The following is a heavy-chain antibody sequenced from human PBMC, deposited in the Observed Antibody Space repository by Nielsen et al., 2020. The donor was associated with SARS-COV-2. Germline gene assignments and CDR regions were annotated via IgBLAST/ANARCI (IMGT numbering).Heavy chain of an antibody. CDR1: GYTFTGYY. V-gene: IGHV1-2*06. D-gene: IGHD3-3*01. J-gene: IGHJ5*02. Sequence: ASVKVSCKASGYTFTGYYMHWVRQAPGQGLEWMGRINPNSGGTNYAQKFQGRVTMTEDTSTDTAYMELSSLRSEDTAVYYCATVRFLEWQGWFDPWGQGTLVTVSS. CDR2: INPNSGGT. CDR3: ATVRFLEWQGWFDP.